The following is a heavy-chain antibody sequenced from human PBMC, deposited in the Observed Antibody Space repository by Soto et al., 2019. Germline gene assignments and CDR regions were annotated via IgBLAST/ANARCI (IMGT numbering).Heavy chain of an antibody. CDR3: AREGEMPYYYYGLDV. J-gene: IGHJ6*02. D-gene: IGHD3-16*01. Sequence: GASVKVSCKAIGYSFTSHYMHWVRQAPGQGLEWMGWISGYNGHTKYAQKFQGRVTMTTVTSTSTVYMDLRSLRSDDTAVYYCAREGEMPYYYYGLDVWGQGTTVTVSS. CDR2: ISGYNGHT. CDR1: GYSFTSHY. V-gene: IGHV1-18*04.